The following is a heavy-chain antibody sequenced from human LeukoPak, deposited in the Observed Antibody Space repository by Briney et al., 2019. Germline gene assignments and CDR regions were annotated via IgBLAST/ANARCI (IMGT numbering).Heavy chain of an antibody. CDR2: INHSGST. CDR1: GGSFSGYY. D-gene: IGHD3-10*01. J-gene: IGHJ4*02. Sequence: KPSETLSLTCAVYGGSFSGYYWSWIRQPPGKGLEWIGEINHSGSTNYNPSLKSRVTISVDTSKNQFSLKLSSVTAADTAVYYCARLQMGYWGSGSYYRPPGYDYWGQGTLVTVSS. V-gene: IGHV4-34*01. CDR3: ARLQMGYWGSGSYYRPPGYDY.